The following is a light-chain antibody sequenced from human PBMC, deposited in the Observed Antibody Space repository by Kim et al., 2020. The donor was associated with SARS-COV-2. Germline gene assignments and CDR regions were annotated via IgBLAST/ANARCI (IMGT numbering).Light chain of an antibody. CDR2: AAS. CDR3: QQSYSTPIT. J-gene: IGKJ5*01. CDR1: QSISSY. V-gene: IGKV1-39*01. Sequence: ASVGDRITITCRASQSISSYLNWYQQKPGKAPKLLIYAASSLQSGVPSRFSGSGSGTDFTLTISSLQPEDFATYYCQQSYSTPITFGQGTRLEIK.